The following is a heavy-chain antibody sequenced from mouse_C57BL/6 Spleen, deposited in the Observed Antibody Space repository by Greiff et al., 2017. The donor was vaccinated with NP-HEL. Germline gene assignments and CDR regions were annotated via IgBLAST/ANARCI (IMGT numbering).Heavy chain of an antibody. J-gene: IGHJ1*03. Sequence: EVQLQQSGPELVKPGASVKIPCKASGYTFTDYNMDWVKQSHGKSLEWIGDINPNNGGTIYNQKFKGKATLTVDKSSSTAYMELRILTPEETAVYYCARAPYYYGSSYWYFDVWGTGTTVTVSS. D-gene: IGHD1-1*01. CDR3: ARAPYYYGSSYWYFDV. CDR2: INPNNGGT. V-gene: IGHV1-18*01. CDR1: GYTFTDYN.